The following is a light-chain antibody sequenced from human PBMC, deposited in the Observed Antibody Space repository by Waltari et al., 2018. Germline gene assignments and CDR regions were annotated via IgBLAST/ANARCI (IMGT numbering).Light chain of an antibody. J-gene: IGKJ5*01. CDR2: KAS. V-gene: IGKV1-5*03. Sequence: DIQLTQSPSTLSASVGDRVTIAGRASLSLSSWLAWYQQKPGKAPKLLIYKASTLESGVPSRFSGSGSGTEFTLTISSLQPDDFATYYCQHYNTYSRSITFGQGTRLEIQ. CDR1: LSLSSW. CDR3: QHYNTYSRSIT.